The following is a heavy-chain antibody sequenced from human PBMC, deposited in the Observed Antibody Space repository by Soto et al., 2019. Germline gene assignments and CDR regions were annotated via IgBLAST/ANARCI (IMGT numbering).Heavy chain of an antibody. CDR1: GFTFSTYS. CDR3: ARDTGAAAGREDFDY. D-gene: IGHD6-13*01. Sequence: PGGSLRLSCAASGFTFSTYSMNWVRQAPGKGLEWVSSISSSGSNIYYADSVKGRFTISRDNAKNSLSLQMNSLRAEDTAVYYCARDTGAAAGREDFDYWGQGTLVIVSS. V-gene: IGHV3-21*01. J-gene: IGHJ4*02. CDR2: ISSSGSNI.